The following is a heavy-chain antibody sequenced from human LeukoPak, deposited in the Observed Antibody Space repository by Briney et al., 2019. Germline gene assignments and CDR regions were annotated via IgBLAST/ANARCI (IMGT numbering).Heavy chain of an antibody. J-gene: IGHJ4*02. Sequence: GASVKVSCKASGYTFTGYYMHWVRQAPGQGLEWMGWINPNSGGTNYAQRFQGRVTMTRDTSISTAYMELSRLRSDDTAVYYCARGRTRVVPAAITYWGQGTLVTVSS. CDR1: GYTFTGYY. D-gene: IGHD2-2*01. V-gene: IGHV1-2*02. CDR2: INPNSGGT. CDR3: ARGRTRVVPAAITY.